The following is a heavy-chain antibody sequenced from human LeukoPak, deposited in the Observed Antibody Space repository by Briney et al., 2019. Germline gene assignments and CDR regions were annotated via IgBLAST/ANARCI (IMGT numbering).Heavy chain of an antibody. D-gene: IGHD3-22*01. CDR1: GFAFRDYA. Sequence: KPGGSLRLSCAASGFAFRDYAMSWVRQVTGEALEWVATVSGDGSQTYDSVKGRFTISRDNAKNSLYLQMNSLRAEDTAVYYCARVSYYDSSGCFDYWGQGTLVTVSS. V-gene: IGHV3-69-1*01. J-gene: IGHJ4*02. CDR3: ARVSYYDSSGCFDY. CDR2: VSGDGSQ.